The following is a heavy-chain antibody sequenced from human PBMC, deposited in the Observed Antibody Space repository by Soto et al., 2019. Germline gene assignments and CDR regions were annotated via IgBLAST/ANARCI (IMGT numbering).Heavy chain of an antibody. Sequence: LETLSLTCAVYGGSFSGYYWSWIRQPPGKGLEWIGEINHSGSTNYNPSLKSRVTISVDTSKNQFSLKLSSVTAADTAVYYCARYGDENAFDIWGQGTMVTVSS. CDR1: GGSFSGYY. D-gene: IGHD4-17*01. V-gene: IGHV4-34*01. CDR2: INHSGST. J-gene: IGHJ3*02. CDR3: ARYGDENAFDI.